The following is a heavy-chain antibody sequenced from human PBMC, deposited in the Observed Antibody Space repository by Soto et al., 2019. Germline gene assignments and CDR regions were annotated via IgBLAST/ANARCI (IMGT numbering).Heavy chain of an antibody. Sequence: QVQLVESGGGVVQPGRSLRLSCAASGFTFSSYGMHWVRQAPGKGLEWVAVISYDGSNKYYADSVKGRFTISRDNSKNTLYLQMNSLRAEDTAVYYCAKDGRGYSYAHYFDYWGQGTLATVSS. D-gene: IGHD5-18*01. CDR2: ISYDGSNK. J-gene: IGHJ4*02. CDR1: GFTFSSYG. CDR3: AKDGRGYSYAHYFDY. V-gene: IGHV3-30*18.